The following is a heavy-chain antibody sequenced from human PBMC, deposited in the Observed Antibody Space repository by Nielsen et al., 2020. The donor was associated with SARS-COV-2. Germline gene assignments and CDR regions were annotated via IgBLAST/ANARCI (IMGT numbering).Heavy chain of an antibody. CDR1: GGSISSSSYY. V-gene: IGHV4-39*01. J-gene: IGHJ6*02. D-gene: IGHD6-13*01. Sequence: SETLSLTCTVSGGSISSSSYYWGWIRQPPGKGLEWIGSIYYSGSTYYNPSLKSRVTISVDTSKNQFSLKLSSVTAADTAVYYCARNGIAAAGTPRYYYGMDVWGQGTTVTVSS. CDR2: IYYSGST. CDR3: ARNGIAAAGTPRYYYGMDV.